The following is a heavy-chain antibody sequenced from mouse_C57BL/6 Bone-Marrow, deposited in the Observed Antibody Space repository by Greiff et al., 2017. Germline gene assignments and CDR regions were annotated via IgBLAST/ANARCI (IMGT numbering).Heavy chain of an antibody. J-gene: IGHJ4*01. CDR3: AIVYGGDAMDY. Sequence: QVTLKVSGPGILQPSQTLSLTCSFSGFSLSTFGMGVGWLRQPSGKGLEWLAHIWWDDDKYYNPALKSRLTISKDTSNNQVVLKIANVDTEDTATYCWAIVYGGDAMDYWGQGTSVTVSS. CDR1: GFSLSTFGMG. D-gene: IGHD1-1*01. V-gene: IGHV8-8*01. CDR2: IWWDDDK.